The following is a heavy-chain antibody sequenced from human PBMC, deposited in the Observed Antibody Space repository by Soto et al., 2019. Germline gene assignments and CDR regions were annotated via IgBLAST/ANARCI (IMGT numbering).Heavy chain of an antibody. D-gene: IGHD1-26*01. CDR3: ARDLGVGAASDY. CDR2: INAGNGNT. J-gene: IGHJ4*02. CDR1: GYTFTSYA. V-gene: IGHV1-3*01. Sequence: QVQLVQSGAEVKKPGASVKVSCKASGYTFTSYAMHWVRQAPGQRIEWMGWINAGNGNTKYSQKFQGRVTITRDTSASTAYMELSSLRSEDTAVYSCARDLGVGAASDYWGQGTLVTVSS.